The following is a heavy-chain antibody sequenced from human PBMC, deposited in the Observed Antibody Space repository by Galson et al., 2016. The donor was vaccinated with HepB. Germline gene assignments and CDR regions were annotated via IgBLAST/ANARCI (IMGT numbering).Heavy chain of an antibody. Sequence: SLRLSCAASGFSISTFWMTWVRQAPGKGLEWVSSISSNSLYIYYADSVKGRFTISRDNAKNSLYLQMNSLRTEDTAVYYCATSDGSGTYSYYYHYYYMDVWGKGTTVTVSS. CDR2: ISSNSLYI. CDR3: ATSDGSGTYSYYYHYYYMDV. D-gene: IGHD3-10*01. V-gene: IGHV3-21*01. CDR1: GFSISTFW. J-gene: IGHJ6*03.